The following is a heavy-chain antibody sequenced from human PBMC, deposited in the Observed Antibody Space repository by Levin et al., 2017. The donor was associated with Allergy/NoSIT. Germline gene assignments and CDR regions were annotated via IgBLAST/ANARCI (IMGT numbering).Heavy chain of an antibody. CDR3: ARSSAWDSGSYYGDC. Sequence: KISCKASGGTFSSYAISWVRQAPGQGLEWMGGIIPIFGTANYAQKFQGRVTITADESTSTAYMELSSLRSEDTAVYYCARSSAWDSGSYYGDCWGQGTLVTVSS. V-gene: IGHV1-69*01. D-gene: IGHD1-26*01. CDR1: GGTFSSYA. J-gene: IGHJ4*02. CDR2: IIPIFGTA.